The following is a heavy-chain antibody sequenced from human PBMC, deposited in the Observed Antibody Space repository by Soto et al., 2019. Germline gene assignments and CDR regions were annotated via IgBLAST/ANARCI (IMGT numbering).Heavy chain of an antibody. CDR2: IIPIFGTA. Sequence: GASVKVSCKASGGTFSGYAISWVRQAPGKGPEWMGGIIPIFGTANYAQKFQGRVTITADESTSTAYMELSSLRSEDTAVYYCARDYYDSSGPNPPDAFDIWGQGTMVTVSS. CDR3: ARDYYDSSGPNPPDAFDI. D-gene: IGHD3-22*01. V-gene: IGHV1-69*13. J-gene: IGHJ3*02. CDR1: GGTFSGYA.